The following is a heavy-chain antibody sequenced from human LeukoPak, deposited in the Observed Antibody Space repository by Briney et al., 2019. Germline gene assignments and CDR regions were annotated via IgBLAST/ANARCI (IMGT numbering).Heavy chain of an antibody. J-gene: IGHJ4*02. V-gene: IGHV4-59*01. D-gene: IGHD1-14*01. Sequence: SETLSLTCTVSGGSISSYYWSWVRQPPGKGLEWIGYMSYSGSTNYNPSLKIRVPFSVHTSKNQFSLQLSSVTAADTAVYYCARGPTDSPNRPYDYWGQGTLVTVSS. CDR1: GGSISSYY. CDR3: ARGPTDSPNRPYDY. CDR2: MSYSGST.